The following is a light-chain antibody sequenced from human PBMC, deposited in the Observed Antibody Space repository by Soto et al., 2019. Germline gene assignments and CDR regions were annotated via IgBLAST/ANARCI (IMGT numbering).Light chain of an antibody. J-gene: IGLJ2*01. Sequence: QSVLTQPPSASWTPGQRVTISCSGSSSNIGSNTVNWYQQLPGTAPKLLIYSNNQRPSGVPDRFSGSKSGTSASLAISGLQSEDEADYYCAAWDDSLNALFGGGTKVTV. CDR3: AAWDDSLNAL. V-gene: IGLV1-44*01. CDR2: SNN. CDR1: SSNIGSNT.